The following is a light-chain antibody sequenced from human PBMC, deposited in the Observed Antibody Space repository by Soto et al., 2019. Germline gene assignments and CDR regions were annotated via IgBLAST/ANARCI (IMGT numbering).Light chain of an antibody. CDR2: GAS. CDR1: QSVSSSY. J-gene: IGKJ5*01. V-gene: IGKV3-20*01. CDR3: QQYYSWPLT. Sequence: EIVLTQSPGTLSLSPGERATLSCRASQSVSSSYLAWYQQKPGQAPRLLIYGASSRATGIPDRFSGSGSGTDFTLTISSLQSEDSAVYYCQQYYSWPLTFGQGTRLEIK.